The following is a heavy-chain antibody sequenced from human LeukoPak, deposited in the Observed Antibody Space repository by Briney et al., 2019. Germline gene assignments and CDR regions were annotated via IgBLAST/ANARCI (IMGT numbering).Heavy chain of an antibody. V-gene: IGHV3-30-3*01. D-gene: IGHD3-16*01. CDR2: ISYDGSNK. CDR1: GFTFSIYA. CDR3: ARVGDYDYIWGSLDY. Sequence: GGSLRLSCAASGFTFSIYAMHWVRQAPGKGLEWVAVISYDGSNKYYTDSVKGRFTISRDNSKNTLYLQMNSLRAEDTAVYFCARVGDYDYIWGSLDYWGQGTLVTVSS. J-gene: IGHJ4*02.